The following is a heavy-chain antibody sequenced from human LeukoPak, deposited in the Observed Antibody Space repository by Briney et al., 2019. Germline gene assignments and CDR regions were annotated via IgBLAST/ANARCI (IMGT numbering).Heavy chain of an antibody. Sequence: ASVKVSCKTSGYTFTNNWMHWVRQAPGQGLEWVGVINPTGTSTLYAQNLQGRVTLTRDMSTTTDYMELRSLTSEDTAVYYCARDHSVGDIAWWFDRWGQGTLVSVSS. J-gene: IGHJ5*02. CDR1: GYTFTNNW. CDR2: INPTGTST. CDR3: ARDHSVGDIAWWFDR. D-gene: IGHD3-10*01. V-gene: IGHV1-46*01.